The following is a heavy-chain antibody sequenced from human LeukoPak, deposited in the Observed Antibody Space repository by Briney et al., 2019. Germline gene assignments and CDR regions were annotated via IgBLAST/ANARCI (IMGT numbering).Heavy chain of an antibody. Sequence: PGGSLSLSCPPSAFTFSTYSMNWVRPAPGKGLEWVSSISISSSSMYYADAVKGRFTIYRDNGKNSMYLQMNRLGTEDTAVYYGARDGSGHSSGYYWYYYYMDVWGKGTTVTVSS. V-gene: IGHV3-21*01. J-gene: IGHJ6*03. CDR3: ARDGSGHSSGYYWYYYYMDV. CDR1: AFTFSTYS. D-gene: IGHD3-22*01. CDR2: ISISSSSM.